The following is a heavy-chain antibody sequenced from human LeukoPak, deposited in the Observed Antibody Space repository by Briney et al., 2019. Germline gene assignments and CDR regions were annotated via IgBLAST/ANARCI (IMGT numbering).Heavy chain of an antibody. J-gene: IGHJ6*03. V-gene: IGHV3-48*01. CDR3: AREGQWDHRSGYYYYMDV. CDR1: GFTFSSYE. D-gene: IGHD1-14*01. CDR2: ISSSSSTI. Sequence: HPGGSLRLSCAASGFTFSSYEMNWVRQAPGKGLEWVSYISSSSSTIYYADSVKGRFTISRDNAKNSLYLQMNSLRAEDTAVYYCAREGQWDHRSGYYYYMDVWGKGTTVTVSS.